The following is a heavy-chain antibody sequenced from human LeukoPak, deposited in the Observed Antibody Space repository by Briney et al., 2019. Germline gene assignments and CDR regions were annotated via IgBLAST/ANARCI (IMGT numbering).Heavy chain of an antibody. CDR3: ARIGGSGWPPDY. CDR1: GFTFSSYD. Sequence: GGSLRLSCAASGFTFSSYDMHWVRQATGKGLEWVSAIGTAGDTYYPGSVKGRFTISRENAKNSLYLQMNSLRAGDTAVYYCARIGGSGWPPDYWGQGTLVTVSS. V-gene: IGHV3-13*01. CDR2: IGTAGDT. D-gene: IGHD6-19*01. J-gene: IGHJ4*02.